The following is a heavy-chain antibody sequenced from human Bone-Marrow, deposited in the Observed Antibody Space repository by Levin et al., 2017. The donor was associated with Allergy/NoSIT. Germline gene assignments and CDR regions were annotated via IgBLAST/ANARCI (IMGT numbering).Heavy chain of an antibody. CDR1: GASIGSFY. CDR2: VYHSGST. CDR3: ARGSLIIPLEY. Sequence: SETLSLTCTVSGASIGSFYWNWIRQSPGKGLEWLGSVYHSGSTKYNPSLGSRVTISVDTSKNQFSLRLNSVTAADTAVYYCARGSLIIPLEYWGQGTLVTVSS. V-gene: IGHV4-59*01. D-gene: IGHD3-10*01. J-gene: IGHJ4*02.